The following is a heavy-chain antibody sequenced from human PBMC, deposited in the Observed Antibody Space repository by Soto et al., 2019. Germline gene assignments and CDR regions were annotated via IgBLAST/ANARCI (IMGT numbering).Heavy chain of an antibody. CDR3: ARQDGEFGRFWSGYYNYYYYYGMDV. CDR2: IYYSGST. D-gene: IGHD3-3*01. J-gene: IGHJ6*02. V-gene: IGHV4-39*01. CDR1: GGSMTSSSYY. Sequence: SATLPLPFTVSGGSMTSSSYYRGGIRQTPGKGLEGIGSIYYSGSTYYNPSLKSRVTISVDTSKNQFSLKLSSVTAADTAVYYCARQDGEFGRFWSGYYNYYYYYGMDVWGQGTTVT.